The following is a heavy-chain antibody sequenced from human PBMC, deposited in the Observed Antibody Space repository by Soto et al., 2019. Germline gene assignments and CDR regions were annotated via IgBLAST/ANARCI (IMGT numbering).Heavy chain of an antibody. V-gene: IGHV4-30-4*01. CDR3: ARDRGGYERIDY. CDR1: GGSISSDDSY. D-gene: IGHD5-12*01. Sequence: QVQLQESGPGLVKPSQTLSLTCTVSGGSISSDDSYWSWIRQPPGKGLEWIGYIYYSGSTYYNPSLKSQVTISVDTSKNQFSLKLNSVTAADTAVYYCARDRGGYERIDYWGQGTLVTVSS. CDR2: IYYSGST. J-gene: IGHJ4*02.